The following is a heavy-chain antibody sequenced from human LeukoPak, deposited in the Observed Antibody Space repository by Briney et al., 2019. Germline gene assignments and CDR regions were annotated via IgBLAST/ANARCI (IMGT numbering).Heavy chain of an antibody. V-gene: IGHV4-34*01. D-gene: IGHD4-17*01. J-gene: IGHJ4*02. Sequence: PSETLSLTCGVYGGSFSGYYWSWIRQPPGKGLEWIGEINHSGSTNYNPSLKSRVTISVDKSKNQFSLKLSSVTAADTAVYYCAVYGDFDYWGQGTLVTVSS. CDR2: INHSGST. CDR3: AVYGDFDY. CDR1: GGSFSGYY.